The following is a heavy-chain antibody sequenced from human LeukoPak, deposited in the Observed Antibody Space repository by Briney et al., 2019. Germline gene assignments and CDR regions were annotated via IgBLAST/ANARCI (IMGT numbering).Heavy chain of an antibody. CDR1: GGTFSSYA. CDR3: ARVGGRYVRYGEY. CDR2: ISGYNGNT. D-gene: IGHD3-16*01. J-gene: IGHJ4*02. Sequence: ASVKVSCKASGGTFSSYAISWVRQAPGQGLEWMGWISGYNGNTNYAQKFQGRVTMTTDTSTSTAYMELRSLKSDDTAVYFCARVGGRYVRYGEYWGQGTLVTVSS. V-gene: IGHV1-18*01.